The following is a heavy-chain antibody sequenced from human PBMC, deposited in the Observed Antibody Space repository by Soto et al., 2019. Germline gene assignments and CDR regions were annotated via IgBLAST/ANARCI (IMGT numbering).Heavy chain of an antibody. CDR3: ARGQYRRDY. D-gene: IGHD3-16*02. CDR2: INHSGST. CDR1: GGSFSGHY. V-gene: IGHV4-34*01. J-gene: IGHJ4*02. Sequence: QVQLQQWGAGLLKPSETLSLTCAVYGGSFSGHYWNWIRQPPGKGLEWIGEINHSGSTKYNPSLKXRXTXXVDTSKNQFSLNLRSVTAADTAVYYCARGQYRRDYWGQGTLVTVSS.